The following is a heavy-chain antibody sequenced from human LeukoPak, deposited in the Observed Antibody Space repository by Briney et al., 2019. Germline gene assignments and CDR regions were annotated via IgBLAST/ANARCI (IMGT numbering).Heavy chain of an antibody. D-gene: IGHD2-2*01. V-gene: IGHV1-2*02. CDR1: GYAFTSYS. J-gene: IGHJ4*02. CDR3: ARLGLPSYQPRRGSDY. Sequence: GASVKVSCKASGYAFTSYSMHWVRQAPGQGLEWMGWINPNSGGTNYAQKFQGRVTMTRDTSISTAYMELSRLRSDDTAVYYCARLGLPSYQPRRGSDYWGQGTLVTVSS. CDR2: INPNSGGT.